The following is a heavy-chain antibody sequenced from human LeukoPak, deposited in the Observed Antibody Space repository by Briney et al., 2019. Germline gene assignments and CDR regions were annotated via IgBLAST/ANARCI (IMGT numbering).Heavy chain of an antibody. CDR1: GGSISSSSYY. Sequence: SETLSLTCTVSGGSISSSSYYWGWIRQPPGKGLEWIGSIYYSGSTYYNPSLKSRVTISVDTSKNQFSLKLSSVTAADTAVYYCARRDSSSAIPFGYWGQGTLVTVSS. D-gene: IGHD6-6*01. J-gene: IGHJ4*02. CDR2: IYYSGST. V-gene: IGHV4-39*01. CDR3: ARRDSSSAIPFGY.